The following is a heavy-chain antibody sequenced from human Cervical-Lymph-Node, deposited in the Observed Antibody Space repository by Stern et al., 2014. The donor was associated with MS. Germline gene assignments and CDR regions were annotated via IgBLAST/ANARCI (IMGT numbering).Heavy chain of an antibody. D-gene: IGHD3-9*01. CDR2: IIPIVGSA. CDR1: GVTFSTYA. V-gene: IGHV1-69*01. Sequence: VQLEESGAAVKQPGPSVKVSCKASGVTFSTYAIRWVRQAPGQGLEWMGGIIPIVGSANYALKFQGRVTITADESTNTALLDLSSLRSEDTAVYYCARGWSYDILTGYSYWGQGTLVTVSS. CDR3: ARGWSYDILTGYSY. J-gene: IGHJ4*02.